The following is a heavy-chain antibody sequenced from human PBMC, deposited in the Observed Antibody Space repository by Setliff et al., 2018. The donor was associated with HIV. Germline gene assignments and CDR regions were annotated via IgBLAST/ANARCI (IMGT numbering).Heavy chain of an antibody. V-gene: IGHV1-18*01. J-gene: IGHJ5*02. Sequence: ASVKVSCKASGYTFTSYGLSWVRQAPGQGLEWMGWISDYNSNTEYTQKLQGRVTMTKDTSTSTAYMELRSLRPDDTAVYFCARRADWFDLWGQGTLVTVSS. CDR3: ARRADWFDL. CDR2: ISDYNSNT. CDR1: GYTFTSYG.